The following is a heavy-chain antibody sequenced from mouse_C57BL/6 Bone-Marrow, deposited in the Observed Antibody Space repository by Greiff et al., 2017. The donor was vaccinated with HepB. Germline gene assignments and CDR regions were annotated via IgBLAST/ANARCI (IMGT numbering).Heavy chain of an antibody. V-gene: IGHV5-4*01. J-gene: IGHJ1*03. CDR2: ISDGGSYT. Sequence: EVHLVESGGGLVKPGGSLKLSCAASGFTFSSYAMSWVRQTPEKRLEWVATISDGGSYTYYPDNVKGRFTISRDNAKNNLYLQMSHLKSEDTAMYDWARDHRVDWYFDVGGTGTTVTVSS. CDR1: GFTFSSYA. CDR3: ARDHRVDWYFDV.